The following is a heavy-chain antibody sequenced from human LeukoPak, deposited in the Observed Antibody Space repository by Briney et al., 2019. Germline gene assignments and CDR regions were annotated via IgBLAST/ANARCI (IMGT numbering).Heavy chain of an antibody. CDR1: GFTFDDYA. J-gene: IGHJ4*02. Sequence: GRSLRLSCAASGFTFDDYAMHWVRQAPGKGLEWVSAITWNSASIIYAASVKGRFTISRDNSKNTLYLQMNSLRAEDTAVYYCARAYYYDSSGYYPLDYWGQGALVTVSS. V-gene: IGHV3-9*01. D-gene: IGHD3-22*01. CDR2: ITWNSASI. CDR3: ARAYYYDSSGYYPLDY.